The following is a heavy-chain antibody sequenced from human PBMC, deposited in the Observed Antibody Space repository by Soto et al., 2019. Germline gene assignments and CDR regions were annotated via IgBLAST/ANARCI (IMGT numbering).Heavy chain of an antibody. J-gene: IGHJ3*02. CDR1: GFTFTSYS. CDR2: IRGTT. CDR3: ARDDSFAFDI. D-gene: IGHD2-21*01. Sequence: EVQLVESGGGLVQPGGSLRLSCAASGFTFTSYSMNWVRQAPGKGLEWVSYIRGTTHYADSVKGRFTISRDNAWSSLCLQMNSLRADDTAVYYCARDDSFAFDIWGQGTMVTVSS. V-gene: IGHV3-48*01.